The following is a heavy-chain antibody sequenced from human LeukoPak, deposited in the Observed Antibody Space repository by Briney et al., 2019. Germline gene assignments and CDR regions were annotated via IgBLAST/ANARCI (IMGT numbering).Heavy chain of an antibody. J-gene: IGHJ5*02. CDR1: GGSFSGYY. CDR2: INHSGST. D-gene: IGHD3-10*01. CDR3: ARVFDTMVRGVKRFDP. Sequence: SETLSLTCAVYGGSFSGYYWSWLRQPPGKGLEWIGEINHSGSTNYNPSLKSRVTISVDTSKNQFSLKLSSVTAADTAVYYCARVFDTMVRGVKRFDPWGQGTLVTVSS. V-gene: IGHV4-34*01.